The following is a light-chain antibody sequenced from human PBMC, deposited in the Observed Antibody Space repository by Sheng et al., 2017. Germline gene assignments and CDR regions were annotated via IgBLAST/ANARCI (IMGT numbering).Light chain of an antibody. CDR2: EAS. CDR3: QQYSSYST. CDR1: QSIGTW. J-gene: IGKJ1*01. V-gene: IGKV1-5*03. Sequence: DIQMTQSPSTLSASVGDRVTITCRASQSIGTWLAWYQQKPGKAPRLLVYEASRLEGGVPSRFSGSGYGTEFTLTINGLQPDDFATYYCQQYSSYSTFGQGTKVEIK.